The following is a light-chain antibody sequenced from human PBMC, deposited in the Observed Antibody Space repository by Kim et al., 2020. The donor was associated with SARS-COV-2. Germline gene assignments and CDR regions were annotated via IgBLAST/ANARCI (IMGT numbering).Light chain of an antibody. CDR2: YDS. J-gene: IGLJ1*01. CDR1: NVGSKR. V-gene: IGLV3-21*04. Sequence: ATRKTARNSGGGNNVGSKRVHRYQQKPGQARVLVIYYDSDRPSGIPKRFTGSNSGNTATLTVSRVEAGDEADYYCQVWDRSSDHYVIGTGTKVTVL. CDR3: QVWDRSSDHYV.